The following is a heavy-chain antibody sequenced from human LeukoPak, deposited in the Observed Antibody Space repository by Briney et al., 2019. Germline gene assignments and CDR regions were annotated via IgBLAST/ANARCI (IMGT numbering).Heavy chain of an antibody. CDR3: ARDLRGYSGYDYPGYYFDY. Sequence: GGSLRLSRAASVFTFSSYSMNWVRQAPGKGLEWVSSISSSNSYIYYADSVKGRFTISRDNAKNSLYLQMNSLRAEDTAVYYCARDLRGYSGYDYPGYYFDYWGQGTLVTVSS. D-gene: IGHD5-12*01. CDR2: ISSSNSYI. J-gene: IGHJ4*02. CDR1: VFTFSSYS. V-gene: IGHV3-21*01.